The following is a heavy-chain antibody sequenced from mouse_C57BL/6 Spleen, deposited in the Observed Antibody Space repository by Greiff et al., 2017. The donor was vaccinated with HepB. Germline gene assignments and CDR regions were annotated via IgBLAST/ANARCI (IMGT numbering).Heavy chain of an antibody. CDR3: AKDTSGDMDY. J-gene: IGHJ4*01. CDR2: INSDGGST. V-gene: IGHV5-2*01. Sequence: EVQLVESGGGLVQPGESLKLSCESYEYEFPSHDMSWVRQTPEKRLELVADINSDGGSTYYPDTMERRFIISRDNTKKTLYLQMSSLTSEDAALYYCAKDTSGDMDYWGQGTSVTVSS. D-gene: IGHD5-1-1*01. CDR1: EYEFPSHD.